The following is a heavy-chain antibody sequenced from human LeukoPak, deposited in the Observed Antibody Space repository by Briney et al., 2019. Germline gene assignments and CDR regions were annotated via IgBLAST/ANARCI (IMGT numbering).Heavy chain of an antibody. J-gene: IGHJ4*02. CDR2: ISGSGGST. Sequence: GGSLRLSCAASGFTFSSYAMSWVRQAPGKGLEWVSAISGSGGSTYYADSVKGRFTISRDNSKNTLYLQMNSLRAGDTAVYYCAKDPGGLRLGELSTFDYWGQGTLVTVSS. CDR3: AKDPGGLRLGELSTFDY. V-gene: IGHV3-23*01. CDR1: GFTFSSYA. D-gene: IGHD3-16*02.